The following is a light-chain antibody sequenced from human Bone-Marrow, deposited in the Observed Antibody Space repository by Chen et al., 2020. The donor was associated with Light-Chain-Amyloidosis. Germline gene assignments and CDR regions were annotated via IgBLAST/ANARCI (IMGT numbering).Light chain of an antibody. CDR2: GAS. CDR1: QRVSSTY. Sequence: EIVLTQSPGTLSVSPGERATLTCRASQRVSSTYLAWYQQKPGQAPRLLLYGASSRATGIPDRFSGSGSGTDVTLTISRVEPEDFAVYYCQQYDSTPLFTFGPGTKVDIK. J-gene: IGKJ3*01. CDR3: QQYDSTPLFT. V-gene: IGKV3-20*01.